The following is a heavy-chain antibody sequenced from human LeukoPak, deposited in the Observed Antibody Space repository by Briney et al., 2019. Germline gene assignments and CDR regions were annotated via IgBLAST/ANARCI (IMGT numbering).Heavy chain of an antibody. CDR1: GYTFSSYW. V-gene: IGHV5-51*01. D-gene: IGHD3-3*01. Sequence: PGESLKISCKGSGYTFSSYWIGWVRQMPGKGLEWMGIIYPGDSDTRYSPSLQGQVTISVDTSICTAYLQWSSLKASDTAIYYCARQNDFRLDYWGQGTLVTVSS. CDR2: IYPGDSDT. CDR3: ARQNDFRLDY. J-gene: IGHJ4*02.